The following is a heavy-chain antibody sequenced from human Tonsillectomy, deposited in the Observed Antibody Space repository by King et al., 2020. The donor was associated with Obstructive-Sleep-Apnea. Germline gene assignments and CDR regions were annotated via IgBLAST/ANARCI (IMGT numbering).Heavy chain of an antibody. CDR1: GFTFSSYG. D-gene: IGHD2-15*01. Sequence: VQLVESGGGVVQPGRSLRLSCAASGFTFSSYGMHWVRQAPGKGLEWVAIIWFDGSNKYYADSVKGRFNISRDNSKNTLYLEMNSLRADDTAVYYCATDTPAYVIVGSCHYYYAMDVWGQGTTVTVSS. J-gene: IGHJ6*02. CDR2: IWFDGSNK. CDR3: ATDTPAYVIVGSCHYYYAMDV. V-gene: IGHV3-33*01.